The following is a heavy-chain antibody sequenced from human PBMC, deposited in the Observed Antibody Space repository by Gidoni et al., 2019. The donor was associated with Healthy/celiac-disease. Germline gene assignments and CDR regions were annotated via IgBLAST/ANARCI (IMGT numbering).Heavy chain of an antibody. CDR1: GVTFSSYT. CDR3: ARETLYSSGWYGGYFDY. D-gene: IGHD6-19*01. Sequence: QFQLVQSGAEVKQPGSSVTVSCKASGVTFSSYTISWVRQAPGQGLEWMGRIIPILGIANYAQKCQGRVTITADKSTSTAYMELSSLRSEDTAVYYCARETLYSSGWYGGYFDYWGQGTLVTVSS. V-gene: IGHV1-69*08. J-gene: IGHJ4*02. CDR2: IIPILGIA.